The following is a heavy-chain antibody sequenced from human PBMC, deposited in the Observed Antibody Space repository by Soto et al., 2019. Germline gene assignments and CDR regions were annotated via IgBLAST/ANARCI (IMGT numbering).Heavy chain of an antibody. CDR3: AKDLSFDSGYALEDLGIIDY. D-gene: IGHD5-12*01. J-gene: IGHJ4*02. CDR2: ISGSGGST. CDR1: GFTFSSYA. Sequence: GGSLRLSCAASGFTFSSYAMSWVRQAPGKGLEWVSAISGSGGSTYYADSVKGRFTISRDNSKNTLYLQMNSLRAEDTAVYYCAKDLSFDSGYALEDLGIIDYWGQGTLVTVSS. V-gene: IGHV3-23*01.